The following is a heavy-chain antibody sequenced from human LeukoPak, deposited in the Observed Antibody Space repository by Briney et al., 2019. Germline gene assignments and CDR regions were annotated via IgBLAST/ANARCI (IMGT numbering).Heavy chain of an antibody. V-gene: IGHV4-59*12. Sequence: PSETLSLTCTVSGGSISSYYWNWIRQPPGKGLEWIGYIYYSGITNYNPSLKSRVTISVDTSKNQFSLKLSSVTAADTAVYYCARCPYSSGWHDDAFDIWGQGTMVTVSS. CDR1: GGSISSYY. CDR3: ARCPYSSGWHDDAFDI. D-gene: IGHD6-19*01. CDR2: IYYSGIT. J-gene: IGHJ3*02.